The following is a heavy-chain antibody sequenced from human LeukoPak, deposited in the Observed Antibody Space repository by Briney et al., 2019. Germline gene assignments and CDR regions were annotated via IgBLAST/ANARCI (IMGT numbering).Heavy chain of an antibody. J-gene: IGHJ4*02. V-gene: IGHV1-18*01. CDR1: GYTFTTYG. D-gene: IGHD2-15*01. CDR3: ARERTLTSCYDY. CDR2: IYPYNGNT. Sequence: ASVKVSCKASGYTFTTYGISWVRQAPGQGLEWMGWIYPYNGNTNYPQKFQGRVTMTTDTSTSTAYMELRSLRSDDTAVYYCARERTLTSCYDYWGQGTLVTVSS.